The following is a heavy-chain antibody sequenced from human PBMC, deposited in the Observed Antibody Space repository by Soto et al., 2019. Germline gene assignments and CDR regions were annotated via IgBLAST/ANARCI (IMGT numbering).Heavy chain of an antibody. J-gene: IGHJ6*03. CDR3: ARTVLGPDLLADSFVDYYYYMDV. D-gene: IGHD3-9*01. CDR1: GGSISNFY. Sequence: SETLSLTCTVSGGSISNFYWSWIRQPPGKGLEWIGYVYYTGSTSYNPSLKRRVTFSADSSRGQFSLRLNSVTAADTAVYYCARTVLGPDLLADSFVDYYYYMDVWGQGPTVTV. V-gene: IGHV4-59*08. CDR2: VYYTGST.